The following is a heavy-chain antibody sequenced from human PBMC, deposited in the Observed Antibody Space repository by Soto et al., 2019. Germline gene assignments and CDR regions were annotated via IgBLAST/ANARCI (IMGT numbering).Heavy chain of an antibody. Sequence: GSLRLSCAASGFTFSNAWMSWVRQAPGKGLEWVGRIKSKTDGGTTDYAAPVKGGFTISRDDSKNTLYLQMNSLKTEDTAVYYCTTEALRSGYYLLFDYWGQGTLVTVSS. J-gene: IGHJ4*02. CDR1: GFTFSNAW. CDR3: TTEALRSGYYLLFDY. D-gene: IGHD3-22*01. CDR2: IKSKTDGGTT. V-gene: IGHV3-15*01.